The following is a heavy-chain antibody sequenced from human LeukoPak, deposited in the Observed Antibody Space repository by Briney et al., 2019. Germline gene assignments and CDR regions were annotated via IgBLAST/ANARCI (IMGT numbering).Heavy chain of an antibody. CDR1: GESITYYY. J-gene: IGHJ4*02. CDR2: IYSSGST. D-gene: IGHD5-12*01. Sequence: PSETLSLTCTVSGESITYYYWSWIRQPAGKGPEWIGRIYSSGSTNYNPSLKSRVTMSLDTSKKQFSLKLTSVTAADTAVYYCARHKGGYTVYYFDYWGQGTLVTVSS. V-gene: IGHV4-4*07. CDR3: ARHKGGYTVYYFDY.